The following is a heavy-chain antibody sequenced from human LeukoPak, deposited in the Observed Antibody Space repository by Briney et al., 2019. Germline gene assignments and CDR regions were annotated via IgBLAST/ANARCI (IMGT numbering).Heavy chain of an antibody. CDR3: ARDGDYGVTSFDS. D-gene: IGHD4-17*01. CDR1: GVSITSGNYF. V-gene: IGHV4-39*07. Sequence: SETLSLTCTVSGVSITSGNYFWGWIRQPPGRGLEWIGNIYHSGRTYYNPSLKSRVTMSIDTSENQFSLRSSSVTAADTAVYYCARDGDYGVTSFDSWGQGSLVTVSS. CDR2: IYHSGRT. J-gene: IGHJ4*02.